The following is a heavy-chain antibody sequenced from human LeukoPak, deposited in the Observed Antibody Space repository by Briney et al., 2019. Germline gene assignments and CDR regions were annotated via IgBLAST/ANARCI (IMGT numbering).Heavy chain of an antibody. D-gene: IGHD3-10*01. Sequence: ASVKVSCKASGYTFTSYDINWVRQATGQGLEWMGWMNPNSGNTGYAQKFQGRVTMTRNTSISTAYMELSSLRSEDTAVYYCARGQRAMVRGVTRRWFDPWGQGTLVTVSS. CDR3: ARGQRAMVRGVTRRWFDP. CDR1: GYTFTSYD. J-gene: IGHJ5*02. V-gene: IGHV1-8*01. CDR2: MNPNSGNT.